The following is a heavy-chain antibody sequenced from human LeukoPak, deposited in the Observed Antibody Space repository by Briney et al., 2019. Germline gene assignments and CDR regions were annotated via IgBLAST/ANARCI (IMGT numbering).Heavy chain of an antibody. CDR1: GGSFSGYY. CDR2: INHSGST. D-gene: IGHD5-24*01. V-gene: IGHV4-34*01. J-gene: IGHJ4*02. Sequence: SETLSLTCAVYGGSFSGYYWNWIRQPPGKGLEWIGEINHSGSTNYNPSLKSRVTISVDTSKNQFSLKLSSVTAADTAVYYCARTGGRWLQRIDYWGQGTLVTVSS. CDR3: ARTGGRWLQRIDY.